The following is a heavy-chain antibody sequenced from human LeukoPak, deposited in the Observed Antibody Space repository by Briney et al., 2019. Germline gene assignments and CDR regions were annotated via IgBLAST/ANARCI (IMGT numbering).Heavy chain of an antibody. CDR3: ARHGVDVSDSGSYYDYYYYYYMDV. CDR1: GYSFTSYW. D-gene: IGHD1-26*01. Sequence: GESLKISCKGSGYSFTSYWIGWVRQMPGKGLEWMGIIYPGDSDTRYSPSFQGQVTISADKSISTAYLQWSSLKASDTATYYCARHGVDVSDSGSYYDYYYYYYMDVWGEGTTVTVSS. J-gene: IGHJ6*03. V-gene: IGHV5-51*01. CDR2: IYPGDSDT.